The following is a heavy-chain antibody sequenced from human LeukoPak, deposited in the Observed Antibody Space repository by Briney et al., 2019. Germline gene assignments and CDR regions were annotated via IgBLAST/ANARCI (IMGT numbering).Heavy chain of an antibody. V-gene: IGHV3-30*18. CDR1: GFTFSSYG. J-gene: IGHJ4*02. D-gene: IGHD6-13*01. CDR3: AKDRDGGAAVDY. Sequence: GGSLRLSCAASGFTFSSYGMHWVRQAPGKGLEWVAVISYDGSNKYYADSVKGRFTFSRDNSKNTLYLQMNSLRAEDTAVYYCAKDRDGGAAVDYWGQGTLVTVSS. CDR2: ISYDGSNK.